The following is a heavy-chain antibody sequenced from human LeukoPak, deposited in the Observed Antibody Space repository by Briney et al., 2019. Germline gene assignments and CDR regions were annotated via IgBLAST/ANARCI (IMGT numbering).Heavy chain of an antibody. V-gene: IGHV1-69*13. CDR2: IIPIFGTA. D-gene: IGHD3-16*01. Sequence: SVKVSCKASGNSIINYAVSWVRQAPGQGFEWMGGIIPIFGTADYAQTFQGRVTITADQSTSTTYMALSSLKSEDTATYYCTTRACHAGGCSSSFYYYYGLHFWGQGTTVSVSS. CDR1: GNSIINYA. CDR3: TTRACHAGGCSSSFYYYYGLHF. J-gene: IGHJ6*02.